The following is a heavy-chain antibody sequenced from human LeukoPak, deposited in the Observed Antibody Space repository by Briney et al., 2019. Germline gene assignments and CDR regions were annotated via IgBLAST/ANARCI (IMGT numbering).Heavy chain of an antibody. J-gene: IGHJ4*02. CDR2: ISGSGDST. Sequence: PTGGSLRLSCAASGFTFSAYAMTWFRQAPGKGLEWVSVISGSGDSTYYADSVKGRFTISRDNSKNTLYLQMNSLRAEDTAVYFCAREANYDGSGYYSRDHYFDYWGQGTLVTVSS. CDR1: GFTFSAYA. V-gene: IGHV3-23*01. CDR3: AREANYDGSGYYSRDHYFDY. D-gene: IGHD3-22*01.